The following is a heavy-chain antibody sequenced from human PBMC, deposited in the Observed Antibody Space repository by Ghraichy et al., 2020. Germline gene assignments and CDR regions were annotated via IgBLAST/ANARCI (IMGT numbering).Heavy chain of an antibody. Sequence: GGSLRLSCAASGFTFSIYWMHWVRQAPGKGLVWVSRINSDGSSTSYADSVKGRFTISRDNAKNTLYLQMNSLRAEDTAVYYCARDQGYSYTRGYDFWGQGTLVTVSS. D-gene: IGHD5-18*01. CDR1: GFTFSIYW. J-gene: IGHJ4*02. CDR3: ARDQGYSYTRGYDF. V-gene: IGHV3-74*01. CDR2: INSDGSST.